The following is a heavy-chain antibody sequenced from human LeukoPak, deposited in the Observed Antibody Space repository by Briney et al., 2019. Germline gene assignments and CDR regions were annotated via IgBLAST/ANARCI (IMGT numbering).Heavy chain of an antibody. D-gene: IGHD2-2*01. Sequence: GGSLRLSCAASGFTFSTYSMSWVRQVPGKGLEWVSTIIISGARTYYADSVRGRFTISRDDPKNTLHLQMNTLRAEDTAIYYCATAISSSSKDDYWGQGTLVTVSS. V-gene: IGHV3-23*01. CDR1: GFTFSTYS. CDR3: ATAISSSSKDDY. CDR2: IIISGART. J-gene: IGHJ4*02.